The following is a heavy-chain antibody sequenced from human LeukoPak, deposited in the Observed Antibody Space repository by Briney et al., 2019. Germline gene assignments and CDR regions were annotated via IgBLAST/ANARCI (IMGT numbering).Heavy chain of an antibody. V-gene: IGHV4-39*07. CDR3: ARVYDILTGYQGNIDY. D-gene: IGHD3-9*01. CDR1: GVSISSSSYY. CDR2: IYYSGST. Sequence: SETLSLTCNVSGVSISSSSYYWGWIRQPPGKGLEWIGSIYYSGSTYYNPSLKSRVTISVDTSKNQFSLKLSSVTAADTAVYYCARVYDILTGYQGNIDYWGQGTLVTVSS. J-gene: IGHJ4*02.